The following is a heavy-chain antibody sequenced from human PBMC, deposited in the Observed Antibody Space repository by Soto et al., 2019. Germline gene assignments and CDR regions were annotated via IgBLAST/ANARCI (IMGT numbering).Heavy chain of an antibody. CDR3: ARDRHSGYYYYGMDV. CDR2: ISSSGSTI. Sequence: GGSLRLCCAASEFTFSGYYMSWIRQAPGKGLEWVSYISSSGSTIYYADSVKGRFTISRDNAKNSLYLQMNSLRAEDTAVYYCARDRHSGYYYYGMDVWGQGTPVTVSS. V-gene: IGHV3-11*01. D-gene: IGHD1-26*01. CDR1: EFTFSGYY. J-gene: IGHJ6*02.